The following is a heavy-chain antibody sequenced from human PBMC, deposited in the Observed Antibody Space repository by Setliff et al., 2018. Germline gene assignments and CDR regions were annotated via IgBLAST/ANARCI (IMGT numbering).Heavy chain of an antibody. CDR2: FSGSNEYI. Sequence: LRLSCVVSGVVFRNYHLNWVRQTPEKGLEWVSSFSGSNEYIKYADSVKGRFTISRDSAENAVYLQMNNLSAEDTAVYYCAGSRAWIPIFDSWGQGILVTVS. J-gene: IGHJ4*02. CDR1: GVVFRNYH. CDR3: AGSRAWIPIFDS. D-gene: IGHD5-12*01. V-gene: IGHV3-21*01.